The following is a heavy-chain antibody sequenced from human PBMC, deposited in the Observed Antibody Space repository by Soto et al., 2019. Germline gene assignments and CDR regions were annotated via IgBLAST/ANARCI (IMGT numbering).Heavy chain of an antibody. Sequence: GESLKISCNGSGYSFTSYWISWVRQMPGKGLEWIGRIDPSDSYTNYSPSFQGHVSISADKSINTAYPQWSSLKASDTAIYYCARQYYGGTYYFDYWGQGALVTVSS. D-gene: IGHD2-21*01. J-gene: IGHJ4*02. CDR2: IDPSDSYT. CDR1: GYSFTSYW. CDR3: ARQYYGGTYYFDY. V-gene: IGHV5-10-1*01.